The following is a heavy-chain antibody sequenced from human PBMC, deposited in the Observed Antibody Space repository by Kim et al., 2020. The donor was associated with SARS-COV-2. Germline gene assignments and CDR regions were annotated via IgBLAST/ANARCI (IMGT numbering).Heavy chain of an antibody. CDR3: AREGYGESLSYYGMDV. V-gene: IGHV3-30*07. Sequence: SVQGRFTISSDNSKNTLYQPMNSLRAGDTAVYYCAREGYGESLSYYGMDVWGQGTTVTVSS. D-gene: IGHD3-10*01. J-gene: IGHJ6*02.